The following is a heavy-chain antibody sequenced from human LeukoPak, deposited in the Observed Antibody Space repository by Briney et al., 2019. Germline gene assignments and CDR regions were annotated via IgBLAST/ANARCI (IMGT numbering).Heavy chain of an antibody. D-gene: IGHD3-22*01. J-gene: IGHJ3*02. CDR3: ARSHYYYDSSAAAFDI. CDR1: GFTLDDYG. CDR2: INWNGGST. V-gene: IGHV3-20*04. Sequence: GGSLRLSCAASGFTLDDYGMSWVRQAPGKGLEWVSGINWNGGSTGYADSVKGRFTISRDNAKNSLYLQMNSLRAEDTALYYCARSHYYYDSSAAAFDIWGQGTMVTVSS.